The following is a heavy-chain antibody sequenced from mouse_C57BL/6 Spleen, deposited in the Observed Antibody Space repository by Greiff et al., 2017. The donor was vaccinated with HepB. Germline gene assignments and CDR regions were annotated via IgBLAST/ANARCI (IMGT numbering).Heavy chain of an antibody. J-gene: IGHJ2*01. D-gene: IGHD2-4*01. CDR2: IDPSDSYT. Sequence: QVQLKQPGAELVRPGTSVKLSCKASGYTFTSYWMHWVKQRPGQGLEWIGVIDPSDSYTNYNQKFKGKATLTVDTSSSTAYMQLSSLTSEDSAVYYCARSGAMITTDFDYWGQGTTLTVSS. V-gene: IGHV1-59*01. CDR3: ARSGAMITTDFDY. CDR1: GYTFTSYW.